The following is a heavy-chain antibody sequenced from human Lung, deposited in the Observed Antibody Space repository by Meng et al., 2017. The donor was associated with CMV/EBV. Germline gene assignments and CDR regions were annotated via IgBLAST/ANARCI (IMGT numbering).Heavy chain of an antibody. D-gene: IGHD1-26*01. CDR3: ARGKQDAWELLAY. CDR1: GVSIRCNIR. J-gene: IGHJ4*02. Sequence: QVQLQGSGPGLVKPSGTLSPTCGVSGVSIRCNIRWTWVRQPPGKGLEWIGDIDDSGSTNYNPSLNSRISISLDKSKNHFSLKVNSVTAADTAVYYCARGKQDAWELLAYWGQGALVTVSS. CDR2: IDDSGST. V-gene: IGHV4-4*02.